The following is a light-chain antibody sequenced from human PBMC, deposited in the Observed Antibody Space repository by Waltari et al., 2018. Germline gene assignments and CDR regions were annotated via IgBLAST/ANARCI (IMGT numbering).Light chain of an antibody. CDR3: QQYDNLRT. CDR1: QNVNSW. J-gene: IGKJ2*01. Sequence: DIQMTQSPSTLSASVGDRVSITCRASQNVNSWLAWYHQRTGEAPKLLIYRVSSLASGVPSRFSGSGSGTEFSLTITSLQPDDLGTYYCQQYDNLRTFGQGTKLEI. CDR2: RVS. V-gene: IGKV1-5*03.